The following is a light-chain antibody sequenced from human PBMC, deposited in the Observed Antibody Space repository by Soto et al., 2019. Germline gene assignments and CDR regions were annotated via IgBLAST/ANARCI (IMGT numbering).Light chain of an antibody. Sequence: EIVLRQSPGTLSLSPGERATLSCRASQSVSSSYLAWYQQKPGQAPRLLIYGASSRATGIPDRFSGSGSGTDFTLTFSRLEPEDFAVYYCQQYGSSPPRFTFGPGTKVDIK. CDR3: QQYGSSPPRFT. CDR2: GAS. CDR1: QSVSSSY. V-gene: IGKV3-20*01. J-gene: IGKJ3*01.